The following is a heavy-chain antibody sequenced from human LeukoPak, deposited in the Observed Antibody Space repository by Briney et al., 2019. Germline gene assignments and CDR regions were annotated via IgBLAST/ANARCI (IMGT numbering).Heavy chain of an antibody. D-gene: IGHD2-15*01. CDR2: IYYSGST. J-gene: IGHJ3*02. CDR1: GGSISSYY. CDR3: ARLVVPATTGAFDI. Sequence: SETLSLTCTVSGGSISSYYWSWIRQPPGKGLEWIGYIYYSGSTNYNPSLKSRVTISVDTSKNQFSLKLSSVTAADTAVYYCARLVVPATTGAFDIWGQGTLVTVS. V-gene: IGHV4-59*12.